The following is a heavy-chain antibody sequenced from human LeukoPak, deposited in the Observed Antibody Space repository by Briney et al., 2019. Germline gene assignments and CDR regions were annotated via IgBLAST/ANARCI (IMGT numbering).Heavy chain of an antibody. V-gene: IGHV3-53*01. CDR2: IYTGGIT. CDR3: ARDHALAGGGLDY. D-gene: IGHD6-19*01. CDR1: GLMVTSNH. J-gene: IGHJ4*01. Sequence: PGGSLRLSCAATGLMVTSNHMAWVRQAPGKGLEWVSVIYTGGITYYADSVSGRFTIFRDSSKNTLYLQMNNLRVEDTALYYCARDHALAGGGLDYWGHGTQVTVSS.